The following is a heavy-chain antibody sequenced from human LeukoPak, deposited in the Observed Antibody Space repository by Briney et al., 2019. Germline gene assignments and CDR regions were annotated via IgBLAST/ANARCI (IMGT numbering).Heavy chain of an antibody. CDR3: ARPYYYDSRIDP. J-gene: IGHJ5*02. Sequence: SQTLSLTCTVSGGSISSGDYYWSGIPQPPGKGLEWIAYMYYSGSTYYNPSLKSRVTMSADTSKNQLSLKLSSVTAADTAVYYCARPYYYDSRIDPWGQGILVTVSS. CDR2: MYYSGST. V-gene: IGHV4-30-4*08. CDR1: GGSISSGDYY. D-gene: IGHD3-22*01.